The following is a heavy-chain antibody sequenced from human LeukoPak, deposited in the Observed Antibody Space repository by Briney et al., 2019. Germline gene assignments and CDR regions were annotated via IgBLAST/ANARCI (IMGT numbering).Heavy chain of an antibody. D-gene: IGHD3-22*01. CDR3: ARLPDDYDSSEPFDY. V-gene: IGHV4-59*08. J-gene: IGHJ4*02. CDR1: GGSISSYY. CDR2: IYYSGST. Sequence: SETLSLTCTVSGGSISSYYWSWIRQPPGKGLEWIGYIYYSGSTNYNPSLKSRVTISVDTSKNQFSLKLSSVTAADTAVYYCARLPDDYDSSEPFDYWGQGTLVTVSS.